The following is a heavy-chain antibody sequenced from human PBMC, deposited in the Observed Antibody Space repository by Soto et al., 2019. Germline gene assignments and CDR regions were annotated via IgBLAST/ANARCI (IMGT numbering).Heavy chain of an antibody. Sequence: GGSLRLSCAASGFTFSSYWMSWVRQAPGKGLEWVANIKQDGSEKYYVDSVKGRFTISRDNAKNSLFMNMNSLRAEITGVYYCAMPLSPSTRGDGGAFDIWGQGTMVTVSS. V-gene: IGHV3-7*03. CDR2: IKQDGSEK. J-gene: IGHJ3*02. CDR3: AMPLSPSTRGDGGAFDI. D-gene: IGHD2-21*01. CDR1: GFTFSSYW.